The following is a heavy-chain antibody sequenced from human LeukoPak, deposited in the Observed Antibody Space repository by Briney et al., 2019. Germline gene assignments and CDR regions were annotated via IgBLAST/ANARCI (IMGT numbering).Heavy chain of an antibody. CDR3: VRQVATETHGMDV. V-gene: IGHV5-51*01. CDR2: IYPGDSDT. CDR1: GYSFTSYW. J-gene: IGHJ6*02. D-gene: IGHD5-12*01. Sequence: GESLKISCKGSGYSFTSYWIGWVRQMPGKGLEWMGIIYPGDSDTRYSPPFQGQVTISVDKSISTAYLQWSSLKASDTAMYYCVRQVATETHGMDVWGQGTTVTVSS.